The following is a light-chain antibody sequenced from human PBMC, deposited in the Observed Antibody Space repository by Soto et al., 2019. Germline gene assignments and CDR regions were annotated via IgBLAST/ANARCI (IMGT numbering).Light chain of an antibody. V-gene: IGKV1-39*01. CDR2: AAS. CDR3: QESYSTPLA. CDR1: QNINIF. Sequence: DIQVTQSPSSLSASVGDRVTITCRTSQNINIFLNWYQQKPGRAPMVVISAASNLESGFPSRFSGRGSGTEFTLTISNLQPGDSALYLCQESYSTPLAFGGGTRVEIK. J-gene: IGKJ4*01.